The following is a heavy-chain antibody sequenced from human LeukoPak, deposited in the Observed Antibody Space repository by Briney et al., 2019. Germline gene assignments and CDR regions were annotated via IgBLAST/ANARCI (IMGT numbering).Heavy chain of an antibody. Sequence: SETLSLTCTVSGGSISSYYWSWVRQPPGKGLEWIGYIYYSGSTNYNPSLKSRVTISVDTSKNQFSLKLSSVTAADTAVYYCARELSGLQDYWGQGTLVTVSS. V-gene: IGHV4-59*01. CDR2: IYYSGST. CDR1: GGSISSYY. CDR3: ARELSGLQDY. J-gene: IGHJ4*02.